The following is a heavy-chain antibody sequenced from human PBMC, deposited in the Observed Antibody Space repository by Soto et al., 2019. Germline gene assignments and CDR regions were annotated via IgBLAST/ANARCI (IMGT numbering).Heavy chain of an antibody. CDR2: ISGSGGST. D-gene: IGHD2-15*01. CDR1: GFTFSSYA. CDR3: AKVVVAAPYYYYGMDV. V-gene: IGHV3-23*01. J-gene: IGHJ6*02. Sequence: GGSLRLSCAASGFTFSSYAMSWVRQAPGKGLEWVSAISGSGGSTYYADSVKGRFTISRDNSKNTLYLQMNSLRAEDTAVYYCAKVVVAAPYYYYGMDVWGQGTTVTVSS.